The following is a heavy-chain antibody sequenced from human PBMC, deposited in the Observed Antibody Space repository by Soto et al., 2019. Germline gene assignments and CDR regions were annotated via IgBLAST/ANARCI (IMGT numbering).Heavy chain of an antibody. Sequence: EVQLVESGGGLVQPGGSLRLSCAASGFNFNTYEMNWVRQAPGKGLEWVSYISSSGNTMYYAASVKGRFTISRDNAKDSLFLQMDSLRAEDTAVYYCARTLPFEYWGQGTQVTVSS. V-gene: IGHV3-48*03. CDR1: GFNFNTYE. CDR3: ARTLPFEY. J-gene: IGHJ4*02. CDR2: ISSSGNTM. D-gene: IGHD2-21*01.